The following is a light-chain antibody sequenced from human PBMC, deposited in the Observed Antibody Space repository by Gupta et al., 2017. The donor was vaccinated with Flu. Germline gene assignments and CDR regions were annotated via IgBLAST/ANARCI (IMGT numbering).Light chain of an antibody. Sequence: QSTLTQPPSASETPGQRVTISCSGTTSSIGSNAVNWYQHLPGTAPKLLVYNDNQRPSGVPDRFSGSKSGTSASLDISGLQAEDEAFYYCAAWDDSLNAYVFGSGTKVTAL. CDR1: TSSIGSNA. J-gene: IGLJ1*01. CDR3: AAWDDSLNAYV. CDR2: NDN. V-gene: IGLV1-44*01.